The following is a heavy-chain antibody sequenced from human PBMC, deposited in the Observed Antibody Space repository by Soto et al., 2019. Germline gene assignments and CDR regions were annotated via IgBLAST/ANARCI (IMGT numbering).Heavy chain of an antibody. V-gene: IGHV3-23*01. J-gene: IGHJ4*02. D-gene: IGHD3-3*01. Sequence: GGSLRLSCAASGFTFSSYAMIWVRQAPGEGLEWVSAISGSGGSTYYADSVKGRFTISRDNSKNTLYLQMNSLRAEDTAVYYWAKDSDLVLRFLEWLLSPFDYWGQGTLVTVSS. CDR2: ISGSGGST. CDR3: AKDSDLVLRFLEWLLSPFDY. CDR1: GFTFSSYA.